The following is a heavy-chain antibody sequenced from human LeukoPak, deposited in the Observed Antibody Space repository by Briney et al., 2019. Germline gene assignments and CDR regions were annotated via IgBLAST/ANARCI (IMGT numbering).Heavy chain of an antibody. CDR3: ARGPPRGTYYYMDV. CDR2: IGTASYT. V-gene: IGHV3-13*01. CDR1: GFTFSSFD. Sequence: GGSLRLSCAASGFTFSSFDMHWVRQPTGQGLEWVSTIGTASYTYYPGSVEGRFTLFRDNAKNSLYLQMKSLTAGDTAVYYCARGPPRGTYYYMDVWGKGTTVTVSS. J-gene: IGHJ6*03. D-gene: IGHD1/OR15-1a*01.